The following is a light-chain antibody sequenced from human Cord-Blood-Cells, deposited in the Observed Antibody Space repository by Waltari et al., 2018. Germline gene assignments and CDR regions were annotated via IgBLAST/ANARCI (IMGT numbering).Light chain of an antibody. Sequence: QSALTQPASVSGSPGQSITISCTGTSSDVGGYNYVSWYQQHPGKAPKLMIYEFSNRPSGVSNRFSGSQSGNTASLTISGLQAEDEADYYCSSYTSSSTLVFGGGTKLTVL. CDR2: EFS. CDR3: SSYTSSSTLV. CDR1: SSDVGGYNY. V-gene: IGLV2-14*01. J-gene: IGLJ2*01.